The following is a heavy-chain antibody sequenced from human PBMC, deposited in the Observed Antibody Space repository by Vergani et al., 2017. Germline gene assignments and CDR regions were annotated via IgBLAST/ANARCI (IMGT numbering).Heavy chain of an antibody. CDR2: IWYDGSNK. CDR1: GFTFSSHG. D-gene: IGHD1-1*01. CDR3: AKDPGISTTRLYYAMDV. Sequence: QVQLVESEGGVVQPGRSLTLSCVASGFTFSSHGMHWVRQAPGKGLEWVAVIWYDGSNKYYGDSVKGRFTISRDNSKNTLYLQMNSLRVEDTAVYYCAKDPGISTTRLYYAMDVWGQGTTVIVSS. J-gene: IGHJ6*02. V-gene: IGHV3-33*06.